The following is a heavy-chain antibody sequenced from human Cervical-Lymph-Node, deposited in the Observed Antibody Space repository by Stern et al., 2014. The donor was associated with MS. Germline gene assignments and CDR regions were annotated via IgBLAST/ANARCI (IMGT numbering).Heavy chain of an antibody. D-gene: IGHD4-11*01. CDR2: ITWNSATI. CDR1: GFSFDDYA. J-gene: IGHJ4*02. CDR3: AKALTVTNAYFDS. Sequence: EVQLVESGGGLVQPGRSLRLSCAASGFSFDDYAMHWVRQAPGRGLEWVSGITWNSATIAYADSVKGRFTISRDNAKDSLYLQMSSLRVEDTAFYYCAKALTVTNAYFDSWGQGTLVTVSS. V-gene: IGHV3-9*01.